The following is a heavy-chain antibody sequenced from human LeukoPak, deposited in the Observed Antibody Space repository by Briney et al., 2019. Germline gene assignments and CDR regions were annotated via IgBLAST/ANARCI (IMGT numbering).Heavy chain of an antibody. CDR1: GGSITSGDYC. V-gene: IGHV4-30-4*01. CDR3: AGEAESGFIFDY. Sequence: SHTLSLSCTVSGGSITSGDYCWSWIRPPPGKGLEWIGYIYYSGSTYYNPSLNSPVTISVETTNNQFSLKLSSVTAADTAVYYCAGEAESGFIFDYWGRGTLVTVSS. J-gene: IGHJ4*02. D-gene: IGHD5-12*01. CDR2: IYYSGST.